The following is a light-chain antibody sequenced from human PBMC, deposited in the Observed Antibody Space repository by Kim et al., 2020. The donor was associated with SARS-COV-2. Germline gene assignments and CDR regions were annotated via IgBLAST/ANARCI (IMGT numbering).Light chain of an antibody. CDR3: QQYGSSRRT. V-gene: IGKV3-20*01. J-gene: IGKJ1*01. CDR2: GAS. CDR1: QSISSSY. Sequence: EIVLTQSPDTLSLSPGGGATLSCRASQSISSSYLAWYQQKPGQAPRLLIYGASSRATGIPDRFSGSGSGTDFTLTISRLEPEDFAVYYCQQYGSSRRTFGQGTKVDIK.